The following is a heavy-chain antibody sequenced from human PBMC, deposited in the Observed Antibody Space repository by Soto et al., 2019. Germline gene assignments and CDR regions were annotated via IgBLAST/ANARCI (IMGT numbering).Heavy chain of an antibody. Sequence: AETLSLTCTVSGGSINSGGYYWSWIRQHPGKGLEWIGSIYYSGSTYYNPSLKSRVTISVDTSKNQFSLKLSSVTAADTAVYYCARLPRPYSSSSVGFVDYWGQGTLVTVSS. J-gene: IGHJ4*02. CDR1: GGSINSGGYY. D-gene: IGHD6-6*01. V-gene: IGHV4-39*01. CDR3: ARLPRPYSSSSVGFVDY. CDR2: IYYSGST.